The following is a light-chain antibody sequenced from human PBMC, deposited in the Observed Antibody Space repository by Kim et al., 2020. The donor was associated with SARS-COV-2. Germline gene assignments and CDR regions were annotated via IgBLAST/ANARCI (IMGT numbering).Light chain of an antibody. CDR2: GAT. J-gene: IGKJ1*01. CDR3: LQHNGYPWT. CDR1: QGISNY. Sequence: DIQMTQSPSAMSASVGDRVTITCRASQGISNYLAWFQQKPGKVHKRLIYGATSLQSGVPSRFSGSGSGTEFTLTINSLQPEDFATYYCLQHNGYPWTFGQGTKVDIK. V-gene: IGKV1-17*03.